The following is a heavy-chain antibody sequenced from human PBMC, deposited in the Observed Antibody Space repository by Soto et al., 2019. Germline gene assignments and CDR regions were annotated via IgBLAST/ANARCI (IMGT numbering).Heavy chain of an antibody. CDR3: ASGRPSTDCSSGVCYPVAGYFYMDV. V-gene: IGHV4-59*08. CDR1: GGSFSDYY. Sequence: QVQLHESGPGLVKPSETLSLTCTVSGGSFSDYYWSWIRQPPGKGLEWVGYTHYSGGAIYSPSLKSRVIMSVGTSRKQISLRLNSVTAADTAVYYCASGRPSTDCSSGVCYPVAGYFYMDVWGKGTVVSVSS. D-gene: IGHD2-8*01. CDR2: THYSGGA. J-gene: IGHJ6*03.